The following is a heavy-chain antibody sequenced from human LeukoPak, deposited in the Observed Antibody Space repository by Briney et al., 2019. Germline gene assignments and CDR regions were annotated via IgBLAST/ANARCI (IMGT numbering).Heavy chain of an antibody. J-gene: IGHJ3*02. V-gene: IGHV3-9*01. Sequence: GGSLRLSCAASGFTFSSYWMHWVRQAPGKGLEWVSGISWNSGSIGYADSVKGRFTISRDNAKNSLYLQMNSLRAEDTALYYCAKVPAHDIWGQGTMVTVSS. CDR3: AKVPAHDI. D-gene: IGHD2-2*01. CDR1: GFTFSSYW. CDR2: ISWNSGSI.